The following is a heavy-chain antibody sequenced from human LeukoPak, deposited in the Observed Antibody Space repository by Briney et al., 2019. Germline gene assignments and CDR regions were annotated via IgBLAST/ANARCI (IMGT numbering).Heavy chain of an antibody. J-gene: IGHJ4*02. V-gene: IGHV4-59*12. Sequence: SETLSLTCTVSGGSISSYYWSWIRQPPGKGLEWIGYIYYSGSTNYNPSLKSRVAISVDMSKNQFSLKLSSVTAADTAVYYCARKGGSYYNYFDYWGQGTLVTVSS. CDR3: ARKGGSYYNYFDY. CDR1: GGSISSYY. D-gene: IGHD1-26*01. CDR2: IYYSGST.